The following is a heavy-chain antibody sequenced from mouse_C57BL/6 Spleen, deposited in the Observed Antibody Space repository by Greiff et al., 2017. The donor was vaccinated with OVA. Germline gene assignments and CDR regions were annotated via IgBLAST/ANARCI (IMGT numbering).Heavy chain of an antibody. Sequence: QVQLKESGAELVRPGASVKLSCKASGYTFTDYYINWVKQRPGQGLEWIARIYPGSGNTYYNEKFKGKATLTAEKSSSTAYMQLSSLTSEDSAVYFCARGDYGSSSRGYFDVWGTGTTVTVSS. CDR2: IYPGSGNT. D-gene: IGHD1-1*01. V-gene: IGHV1-76*01. CDR3: ARGDYGSSSRGYFDV. CDR1: GYTFTDYY. J-gene: IGHJ1*03.